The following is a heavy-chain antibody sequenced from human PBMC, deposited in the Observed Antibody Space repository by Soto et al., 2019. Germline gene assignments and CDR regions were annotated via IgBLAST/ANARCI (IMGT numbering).Heavy chain of an antibody. J-gene: IGHJ4*02. Sequence: EVQLVESGGGLVQPGGSLRLSCAASGFTFSSYWMHWVRQAPGKGLVWVSRMNSDGSSTSYADSGKGRFTISRDNAKNTLYLQMNSLRAEDTAVYYCARGAPVRSCWYFDYWGQGTLVTVSS. CDR3: ARGAPVRSCWYFDY. CDR1: GFTFSSYW. V-gene: IGHV3-74*01. D-gene: IGHD6-19*01. CDR2: MNSDGSST.